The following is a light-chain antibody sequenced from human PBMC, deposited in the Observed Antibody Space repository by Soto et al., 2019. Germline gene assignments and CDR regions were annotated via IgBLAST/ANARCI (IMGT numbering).Light chain of an antibody. V-gene: IGKV1-5*03. CDR3: QQYNSYAWT. J-gene: IGKJ1*01. CDR1: QSISTW. Sequence: IHMDQYHSTLQPCVRAPCPNPCRASQSISTWLAWYQQKPGKAPKLLIYNASYLESGVPSRFGGSGSGTEFTLTISSLQPDDFAIYYCQQYNSYAWTFGQGTKVAIK. CDR2: NAS.